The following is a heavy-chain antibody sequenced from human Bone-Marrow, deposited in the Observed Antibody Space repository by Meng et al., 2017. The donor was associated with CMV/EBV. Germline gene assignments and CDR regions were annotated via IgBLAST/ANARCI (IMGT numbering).Heavy chain of an antibody. CDR2: ISWNSGSI. V-gene: IGHV3-9*01. Sequence: SLKISCAASGFTFDDYAMHWVRQAPGKGLEWVSGISWNSGSIGYADSVKGRFTISRDNAKNSLYLQMNSLRAEDTALDYCAKDQRGAFDFWGQGTMVTVSS. D-gene: IGHD6-25*01. CDR1: GFTFDDYA. J-gene: IGHJ3*01. CDR3: AKDQRGAFDF.